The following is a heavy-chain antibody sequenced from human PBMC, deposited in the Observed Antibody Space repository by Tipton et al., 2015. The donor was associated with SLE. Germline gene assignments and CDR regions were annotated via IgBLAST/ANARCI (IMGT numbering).Heavy chain of an antibody. CDR2: INHSGST. CDR3: AKGWLWYFDL. D-gene: IGHD5-12*01. CDR1: GGSISSGSYY. Sequence: TLSLTCTVSGGSISSGSYYWSWIRQPPGKGLEWIGEINHSGSTNYNPSLKSRVTISVDTSKNQFSLKLSSVTAADTAVYYCAKGWLWYFDLWGRGTLVTVSS. J-gene: IGHJ2*01. V-gene: IGHV4-39*07.